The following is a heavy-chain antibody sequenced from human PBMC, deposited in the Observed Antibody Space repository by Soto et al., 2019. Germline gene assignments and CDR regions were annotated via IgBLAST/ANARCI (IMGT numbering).Heavy chain of an antibody. D-gene: IGHD1-26*01. CDR1: GFTFSSYA. CDR3: ARGAYFDY. J-gene: IGHJ4*02. V-gene: IGHV3-30-3*01. Sequence: GGSLRLSCAASGFTFSSYAMHWVRQAPGKGLEWVAVISYDGSNKYYADSVKGRFTISRDNSKNTLYLQMNSLRAEDTAVYYCARGAYFDYWGQGTLVTVSS. CDR2: ISYDGSNK.